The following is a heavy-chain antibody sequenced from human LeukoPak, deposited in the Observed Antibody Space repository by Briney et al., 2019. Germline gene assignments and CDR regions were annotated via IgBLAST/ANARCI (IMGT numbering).Heavy chain of an antibody. V-gene: IGHV3-30*03. J-gene: IGHJ2*01. CDR3: ARLAVAGDWYFDL. Sequence: GGSLRLSCAASGFTFSSYGMHWVRQAPGKGLEWVAVMSYNGSNKYNADSVKGRFTISRENSKTTLYLQMNSLRAEDTAVYYCARLAVAGDWYFDLWGRGTLVTVSS. CDR2: MSYNGSNK. CDR1: GFTFSSYG. D-gene: IGHD6-19*01.